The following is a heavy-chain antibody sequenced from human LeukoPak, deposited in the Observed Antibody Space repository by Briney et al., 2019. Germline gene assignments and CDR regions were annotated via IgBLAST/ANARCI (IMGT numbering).Heavy chain of an antibody. J-gene: IGHJ6*02. CDR2: IIPIFRIA. Sequence: ASVKVSCKASGGTFSSYAISWVRQAPGQGLEWMGRIIPIFRIANYAQKFQGRVTITADKSTSTAYMELSSLRSEDTAVYYCARDLTRDGYNHDIRYRMDVWGQGTTVTVSS. D-gene: IGHD5-24*01. CDR1: GGTFSSYA. CDR3: ARDLTRDGYNHDIRYRMDV. V-gene: IGHV1-69*04.